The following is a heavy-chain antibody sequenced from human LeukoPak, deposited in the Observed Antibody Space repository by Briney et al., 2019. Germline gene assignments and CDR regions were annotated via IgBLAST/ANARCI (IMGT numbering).Heavy chain of an antibody. CDR3: ARGSGSYESK. Sequence: ASVTLSCKASGYTFTSYDINWVRQATGQGLEWMGWMNPNSGKTGYAQKFQGRVTMTRNTSIRTAYMALSSLSSEDTAVYYCARGSGSYESKWGQGTLVTVSS. J-gene: IGHJ4*02. CDR1: GYTFTSYD. D-gene: IGHD1-26*01. V-gene: IGHV1-8*01. CDR2: MNPNSGKT.